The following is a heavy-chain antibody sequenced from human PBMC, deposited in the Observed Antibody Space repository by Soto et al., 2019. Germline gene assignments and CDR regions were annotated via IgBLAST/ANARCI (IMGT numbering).Heavy chain of an antibody. CDR2: IYYSGST. J-gene: IGHJ4*02. Sequence: TLSLTCTVSGGSISSGGYYWSWIRQHPGKGLEWIGYIYYSGSTYYNPSLKSRVTISVDTSKNQFSLKLSSVTAADTAVYYCARDFCSSTSCSYFDYWGQGTLVTVSS. V-gene: IGHV4-31*03. CDR3: ARDFCSSTSCSYFDY. CDR1: GGSISSGGYY. D-gene: IGHD2-2*01.